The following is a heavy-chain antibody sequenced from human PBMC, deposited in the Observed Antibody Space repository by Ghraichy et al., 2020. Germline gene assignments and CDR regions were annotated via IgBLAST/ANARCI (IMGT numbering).Heavy chain of an antibody. J-gene: IGHJ4*02. V-gene: IGHV3-30*04. Sequence: GGSLRLSCAASGFSFGSYAMHWVRQAPGKGLEWVAVISYDGGNKEYADSVKGRFTISRDNSKNSLTLQMDSLRADDTAVFYCVRDKGWLQIDFNLLGLFDFWGQGTLVTVSS. D-gene: IGHD5-24*01. CDR3: VRDKGWLQIDFNLLGLFDF. CDR2: ISYDGGNK. CDR1: GFSFGSYA.